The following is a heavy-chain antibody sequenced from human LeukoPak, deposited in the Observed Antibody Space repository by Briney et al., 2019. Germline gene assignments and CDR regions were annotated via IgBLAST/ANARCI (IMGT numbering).Heavy chain of an antibody. CDR3: AKDPEGGSYYFDS. J-gene: IGHJ4*02. D-gene: IGHD5-12*01. V-gene: IGHV3-23*01. CDR2: ICANGDCT. Sequence: PGGSLRLSCAASGFTFSSYTMNWVRQAPGKGLEWVSAICANGDCTYYADSVKGRFTIYRDNSKSTLHLHMNSLRAEDTAVYFCAKDPEGGSYYFDSWGQGTQVTVSS. CDR1: GFTFSSYT.